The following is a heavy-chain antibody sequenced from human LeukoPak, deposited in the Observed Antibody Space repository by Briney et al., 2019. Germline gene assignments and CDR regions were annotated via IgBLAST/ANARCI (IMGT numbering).Heavy chain of an antibody. V-gene: IGHV4-4*09. Sequence: SEILSLTCTVSGGSISSYYWSWIRQPPGKGLGWIGYIYTNGYTNYDPSLKSRVTISVDTSKNQFSLKLSSVTAADTAVYYCAGQDLGYSYGRFDYWGQGTLVTVSS. J-gene: IGHJ4*02. D-gene: IGHD5-18*01. CDR3: AGQDLGYSYGRFDY. CDR1: GGSISSYY. CDR2: IYTNGYT.